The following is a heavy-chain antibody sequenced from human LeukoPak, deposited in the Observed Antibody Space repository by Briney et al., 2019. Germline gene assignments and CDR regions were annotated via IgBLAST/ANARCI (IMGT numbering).Heavy chain of an antibody. CDR2: ISPYNGDT. V-gene: IGHV1-18*01. CDR3: ARDGAVAAVFDY. Sequence: GAAVKVCCKASGYTFTTYGVTWVRQAPGQGLERMGWISPYNGDTNYAQNLQGRVTLTTDTSTSTAYMELRSLRSDDTAVYYCARDGAVAAVFDYWGQGTLVTVSS. D-gene: IGHD6-19*01. J-gene: IGHJ4*02. CDR1: GYTFTTYG.